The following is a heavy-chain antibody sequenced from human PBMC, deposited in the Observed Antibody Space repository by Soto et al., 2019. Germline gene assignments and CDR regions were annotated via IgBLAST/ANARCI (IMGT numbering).Heavy chain of an antibody. CDR1: GGTFSSYT. V-gene: IGHV1-69*04. Sequence: SVKVSCKASGGTFSSYTSSWVRQAPGQGLEWMGRIIPILGIANYAQKFQGRVTITADKSTSTAYMELSSLRSEDTAVYYCARDSPGYSSSWYVLAYWGQGTLVTVSS. D-gene: IGHD6-13*01. J-gene: IGHJ4*02. CDR3: ARDSPGYSSSWYVLAY. CDR2: IIPILGIA.